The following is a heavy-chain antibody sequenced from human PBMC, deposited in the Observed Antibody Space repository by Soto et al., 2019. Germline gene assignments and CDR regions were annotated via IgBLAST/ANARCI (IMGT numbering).Heavy chain of an antibody. CDR3: AREIAAADYYYYYMDV. CDR2: IYYSGST. V-gene: IGHV4-59*01. J-gene: IGHJ6*03. Sequence: SETLSLTCTVSGGSISTYYWSWIRQPPGKGLEWIGYIYYSGSTNYYPSLKSRVTISVDTSKNQFSLKLSSVTAADTAVYYCAREIAAADYYYYYMDVWGKGTTVTVSS. CDR1: GGSISTYY. D-gene: IGHD6-13*01.